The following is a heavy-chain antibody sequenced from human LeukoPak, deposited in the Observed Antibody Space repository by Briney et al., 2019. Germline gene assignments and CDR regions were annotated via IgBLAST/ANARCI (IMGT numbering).Heavy chain of an antibody. CDR1: GFTVCSNY. CDR3: ARLGSGSYYPYYFDY. J-gene: IGHJ4*02. V-gene: IGHV3-66*01. Sequence: GGSLRLSCAASGFTVCSNYMSWVRQAPGKGLEWVSVIYSGGSTYYADSVKGRFTISRDNSKNTLYLQMNSLRAEDTAVYYCARLGSGSYYPYYFDYWGQGTLVTVSS. D-gene: IGHD3-10*01. CDR2: IYSGGST.